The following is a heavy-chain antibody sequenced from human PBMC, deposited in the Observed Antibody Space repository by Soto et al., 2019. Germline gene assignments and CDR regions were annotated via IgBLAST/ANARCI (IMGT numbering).Heavy chain of an antibody. D-gene: IGHD6-13*01. Sequence: QVQLVESGGGVVQPGRSLRLSCAASGFTFSSYGMHWVRQAPGKGLEWVAVISYDGSNKYYADSVKGRFTISRDNSKNTLYLQMTSLRAEDTAVYYCAKEFGIAAAGPVLVDVWGKGTTVTVSS. CDR3: AKEFGIAAAGPVLVDV. V-gene: IGHV3-30*18. CDR1: GFTFSSYG. J-gene: IGHJ6*04. CDR2: ISYDGSNK.